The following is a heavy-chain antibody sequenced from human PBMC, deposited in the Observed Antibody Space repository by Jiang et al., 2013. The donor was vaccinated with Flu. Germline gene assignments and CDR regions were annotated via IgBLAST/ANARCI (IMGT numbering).Heavy chain of an antibody. Sequence: SGAEVKKPGSSVKVSCKASGGTFSSYAISWVRQAPGQGLEWMGGIIPIFGTANYAQKFQGRVTITADKSTSTAYMELSSLRSEDTAVYYCAREPNRVYSGSYYPLAYWGQGTLVTVSS. J-gene: IGHJ4*02. D-gene: IGHD1-26*01. CDR3: AREPNRVYSGSYYPLAY. V-gene: IGHV1-69*06. CDR1: GGTFSSYA. CDR2: IIPIFGTA.